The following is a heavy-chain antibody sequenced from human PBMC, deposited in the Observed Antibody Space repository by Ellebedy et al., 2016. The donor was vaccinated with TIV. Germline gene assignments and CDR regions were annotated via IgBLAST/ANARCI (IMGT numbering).Heavy chain of an antibody. Sequence: MPSETLSLTCTVSGASISSYYWSWIRQPAGRGLEWIGRIYTSGDTNYNPSLKSRVTMSINTSKTQFSLKLTSVTAADTAVYYCARESDSTGYSSSRTYNWFDPWGQGTLVTVSS. V-gene: IGHV4-4*07. J-gene: IGHJ5*02. CDR3: ARESDSTGYSSSRTYNWFDP. CDR2: IYTSGDT. CDR1: GASISSYY. D-gene: IGHD3-22*01.